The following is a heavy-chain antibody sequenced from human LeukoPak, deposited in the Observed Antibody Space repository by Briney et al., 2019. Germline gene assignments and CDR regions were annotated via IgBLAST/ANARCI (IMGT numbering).Heavy chain of an antibody. D-gene: IGHD6-19*01. Sequence: ASVKVSCKASGGTFSSYAISWVRQAPGQGLEWMGIINPSGGSTSYAQKFQGRVTMTRDTSTSTVYMELSSLRSEDTAVYYCARVGQWLVPDYWGQGTLVTVSS. J-gene: IGHJ4*02. V-gene: IGHV1-46*01. CDR3: ARVGQWLVPDY. CDR2: INPSGGST. CDR1: GGTFSSYA.